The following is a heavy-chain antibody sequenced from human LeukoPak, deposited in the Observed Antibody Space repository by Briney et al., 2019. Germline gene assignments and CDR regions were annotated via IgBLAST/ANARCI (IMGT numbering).Heavy chain of an antibody. V-gene: IGHV4-59*12. CDR2: IYYSGST. Sequence: SETLSLTCTVSGVSISSYYWSWIRQPPGKGLEWIGYIYYSGSTNYNPSLKSRVTISVDTSKNQFSLKLSSVTAADTAVYYCARDGTVVAAKYFDYWGQGTLVTVSS. CDR3: ARDGTVVAAKYFDY. J-gene: IGHJ4*02. D-gene: IGHD2-15*01. CDR1: GVSISSYY.